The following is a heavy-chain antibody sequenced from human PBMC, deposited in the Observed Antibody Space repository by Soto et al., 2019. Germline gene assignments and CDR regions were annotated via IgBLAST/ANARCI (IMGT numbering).Heavy chain of an antibody. CDR3: ARDRVVAGAGTLPLCYGMDV. V-gene: IGHV6-1*01. CDR1: VDSFSSNSDA. D-gene: IGHD6-19*01. CDR2: TYYRSKSYN. Sequence: PSPSLSFTCAISVDSFSSNSDAWNWITDSPSRVLELLGRTYYRSKSYNAHAVSVKRRITITPDTSKNQISLELNSVTPEDTAVYYCARDRVVAGAGTLPLCYGMDV. J-gene: IGHJ6*01.